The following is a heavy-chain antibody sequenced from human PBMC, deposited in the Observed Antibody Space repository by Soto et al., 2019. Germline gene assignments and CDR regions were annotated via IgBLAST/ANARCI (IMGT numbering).Heavy chain of an antibody. Sequence: SETLSLTCAVYGGSFSGYYWSWIRQPPGKGLEWIGEINHSGSTNYNPSLKSRVTISVDTSKNQFSLKLSSVTAADTAVYYCARATIVSIAARPSFDYWGQGTLVTVSS. CDR2: INHSGST. D-gene: IGHD6-6*01. V-gene: IGHV4-34*01. CDR1: GGSFSGYY. CDR3: ARATIVSIAARPSFDY. J-gene: IGHJ4*02.